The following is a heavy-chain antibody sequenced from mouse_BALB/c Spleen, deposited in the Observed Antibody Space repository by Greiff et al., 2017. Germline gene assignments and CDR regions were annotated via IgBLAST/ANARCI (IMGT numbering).Heavy chain of an antibody. J-gene: IGHJ2*01. V-gene: IGHV14-3*02. CDR2: IDPANGNT. CDR1: GFNFNDTY. CDR3: ARYRYNGSGLDY. D-gene: IGHD1-1*01. Sequence: EVQLQQSGAELVKPGASVKLSCKASGFNFNDTYMHWVKQRPEQGLEWIGRIDPANGNTKYDPKFQGKATITADTSSNTAYLQLSSLTSEDTAVYSCARYRYNGSGLDYWGQGTTLTVSS.